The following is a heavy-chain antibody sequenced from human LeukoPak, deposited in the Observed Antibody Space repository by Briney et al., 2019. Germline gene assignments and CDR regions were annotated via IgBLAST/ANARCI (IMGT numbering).Heavy chain of an antibody. CDR1: GGSFSGYY. CDR2: INHSGST. CDR3: ASDAGQYYFDY. Sequence: PSETLSLTCAVYGGSFSGYYWSWIRQPPGKGLEWIGEINHSGSTNYNPSLKSRVTISVDTSKNQFSLKLSSVTAADTAVYYCASDAGQYYFDYWGQGTLVTVSS. D-gene: IGHD3-10*01. J-gene: IGHJ4*02. V-gene: IGHV4-34*01.